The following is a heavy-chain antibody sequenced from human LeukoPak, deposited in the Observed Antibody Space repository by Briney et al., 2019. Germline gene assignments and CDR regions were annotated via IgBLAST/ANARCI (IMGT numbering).Heavy chain of an antibody. CDR3: ARGHGAFDI. CDR1: GGSFSGYY. V-gene: IGHV4-34*01. CDR2: INHSGST. J-gene: IGHJ3*02. Sequence: SETLSVACAVYGGSFSGYYWSWIRQPPGKGLEWIGEINHSGSTNYNPSLKSRVTISVDTSKNQFSLKLSSMTAADTAVYYCARGHGAFDIWGQGTMVIVSS.